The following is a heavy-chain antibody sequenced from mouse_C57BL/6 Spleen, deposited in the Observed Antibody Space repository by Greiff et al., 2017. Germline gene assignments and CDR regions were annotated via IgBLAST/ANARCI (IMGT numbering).Heavy chain of an antibody. CDR3: SVELTGTVFAY. D-gene: IGHD4-1*01. V-gene: IGHV1-80*01. CDR2: IYPGDGDT. Sequence: VQLQQSGAELVKPGASVKISCKASGYAFSSYWMNWVKQRPGKGLEWIGQIYPGDGDTNYNGKFKGKATLTADKSSSTAYMQLSSLTSEDSAVYFCSVELTGTVFAYWGQGTLVTVSA. CDR1: GYAFSSYW. J-gene: IGHJ3*01.